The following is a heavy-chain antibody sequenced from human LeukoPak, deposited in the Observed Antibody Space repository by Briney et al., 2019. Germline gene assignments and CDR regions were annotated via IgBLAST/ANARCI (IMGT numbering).Heavy chain of an antibody. D-gene: IGHD3-9*01. J-gene: IGHJ4*02. CDR1: RFTFTGYG. CDR3: VREGTGVLRYLAY. Sequence: GGSLRLSCATSRFTFTGYGMHWVRQAPGKGLEWVAFIRYDGSNKYYADSVEGRFTISRDNSKNTLYLQMNSLRPEDTAVYFCVREGTGVLRYLAYWGQGSLVTVSS. V-gene: IGHV3-30*02. CDR2: IRYDGSNK.